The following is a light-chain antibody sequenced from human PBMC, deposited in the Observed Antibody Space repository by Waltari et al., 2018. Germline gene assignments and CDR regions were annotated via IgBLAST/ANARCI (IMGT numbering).Light chain of an antibody. CDR1: QSVSNC. V-gene: IGKV3-11*01. CDR2: DAS. CDR3: QQRTNWPLT. J-gene: IGKJ4*01. Sequence: DIVLTQSPATLSLPPGERATLSCRASQSVSNCLAWYQQKPGQAPRLVIYDASRRAAGIPARFSGSGSGTDFTVTISRLEPEDFAVFYCQQRTNWPLTFGGGTKLEVK.